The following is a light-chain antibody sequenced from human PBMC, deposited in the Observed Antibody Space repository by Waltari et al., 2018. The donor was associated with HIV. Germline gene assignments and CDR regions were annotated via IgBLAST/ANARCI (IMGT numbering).Light chain of an antibody. Sequence: NFMLTQPHSVSESPGKTVTISCTRSSGSIASNYVQWYQQRPGSAPTTVTYEHNQRPSGVPDRFSGSIDSSSNSASLTISGLKTEDEADYYCQSYDSITWVFGGGTKLTVL. CDR3: QSYDSITWV. CDR2: EHN. V-gene: IGLV6-57*03. J-gene: IGLJ3*02. CDR1: SGSIASNY.